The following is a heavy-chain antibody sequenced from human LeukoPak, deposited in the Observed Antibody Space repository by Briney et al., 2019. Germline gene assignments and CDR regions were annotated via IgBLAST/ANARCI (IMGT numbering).Heavy chain of an antibody. CDR2: MNPDSGNT. V-gene: IGHV1-8*03. Sequence: ASMKVSCKASGHTFTNYDINWVRQATGQELEWMGWMNPDSGNTGYAEKFQGRVTITRNTSISTAYMELSSLVSEDTAVYYCARGKFGYYSSSSYYFDYWGQGILVTVSS. CDR3: ARGKFGYYSSSSYYFDY. CDR1: GHTFTNYD. D-gene: IGHD6-6*01. J-gene: IGHJ4*02.